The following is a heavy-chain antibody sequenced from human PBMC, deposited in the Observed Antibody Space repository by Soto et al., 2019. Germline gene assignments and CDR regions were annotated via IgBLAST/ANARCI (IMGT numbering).Heavy chain of an antibody. D-gene: IGHD3-3*01. CDR1: GFTFSSYG. J-gene: IGHJ6*02. CDR3: AKDASSRITIFGVPLGGGMDV. Sequence: QVQLVESGGGVVQPGRSLRLSCAASGFTFSSYGMHWVRQAPGKGLEWVAVISYDGSNKYYADSVKGRFTISRDNSKNTLYLQMNSLIAEDTAVYYCAKDASSRITIFGVPLGGGMDVWGQGTTVTVSS. CDR2: ISYDGSNK. V-gene: IGHV3-30*18.